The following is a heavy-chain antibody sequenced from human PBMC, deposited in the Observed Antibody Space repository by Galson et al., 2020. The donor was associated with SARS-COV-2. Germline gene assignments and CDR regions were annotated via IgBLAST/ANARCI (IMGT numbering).Heavy chain of an antibody. CDR3: ARSYDDFATWFDP. CDR2: MNPNRGNT. CDR1: GYTFTHYE. D-gene: IGHD4-17*01. J-gene: IGHJ5*02. V-gene: IGHV1-8*01. Sequence: ASVKVSCKASGYTFTHYEINWVRQAPGQGLEWMGWMNPNRGNTGYAQKFQGRVTMTRTTSISTAYMELNSLTSEDTAVYYCARSYDDFATWFDPWGQGTLVTVSS.